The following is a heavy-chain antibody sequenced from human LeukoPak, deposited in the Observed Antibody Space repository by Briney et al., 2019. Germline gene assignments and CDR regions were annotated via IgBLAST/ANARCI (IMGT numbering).Heavy chain of an antibody. D-gene: IGHD3-9*01. CDR3: ARYHDIGFDP. CDR2: INHSEST. Sequence: LETLSLTCAVYGGSFSDYSWNWIRQPPGKGLEWIGEINHSESTNYNPSLKSRVTISVDTSKNQFSLKLSSVTAADTAVYYCARYHDIGFDPWGQGTLVTVSS. J-gene: IGHJ5*02. CDR1: GGSFSDYS. V-gene: IGHV4-34*01.